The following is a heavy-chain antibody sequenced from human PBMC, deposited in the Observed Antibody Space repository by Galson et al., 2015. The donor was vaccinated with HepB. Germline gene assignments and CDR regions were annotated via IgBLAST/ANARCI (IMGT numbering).Heavy chain of an antibody. CDR2: IKSKTDGGTT. J-gene: IGHJ4*02. D-gene: IGHD6-13*01. V-gene: IGHV3-15*01. CDR3: TTASSSWYGDFDY. CDR1: GFTFSNAW. Sequence: SLRLSCAASGFTFSNAWMSWVRQAPGKGLEWVGRIKSKTDGGTTDYAAPVKGRFTISRDDSKNTLYLQMNSLKTEDTAVYYCTTASSSWYGDFDYWGQGTLVTVSS.